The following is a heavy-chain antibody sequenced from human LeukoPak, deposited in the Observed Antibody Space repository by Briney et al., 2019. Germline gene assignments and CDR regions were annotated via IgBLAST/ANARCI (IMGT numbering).Heavy chain of an antibody. CDR3: AMTFLIAVAGSLDY. CDR2: ISAYNGNT. D-gene: IGHD6-19*01. Sequence: GASVKVSCKASGYTFTSYGISWVRQAPGQGLEWMGWISAYNGNTNYAQKLQGRVTMTTDTSTSTAYMELRSLRSDDTAVYYCAMTFLIAVAGSLDYWGQGTLVTVSS. J-gene: IGHJ4*02. V-gene: IGHV1-18*01. CDR1: GYTFTSYG.